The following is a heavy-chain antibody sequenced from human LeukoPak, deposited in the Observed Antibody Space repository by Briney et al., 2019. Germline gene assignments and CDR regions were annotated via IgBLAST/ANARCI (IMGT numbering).Heavy chain of an antibody. CDR1: GYSFTSYW. Sequence: GESLKISCKGSGYSFTSYWIGWVRQMPGKGLEWMGIIYPGDSDTRYSPSFQGQVTISAVKSISTAYLQWSSLKASDTAMYYCARHLAAAGYWFDPWGQGTLVTVSS. V-gene: IGHV5-51*01. CDR3: ARHLAAAGYWFDP. J-gene: IGHJ5*02. CDR2: IYPGDSDT. D-gene: IGHD6-13*01.